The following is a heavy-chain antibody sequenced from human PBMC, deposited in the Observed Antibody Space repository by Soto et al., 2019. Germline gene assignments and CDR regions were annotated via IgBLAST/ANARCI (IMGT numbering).Heavy chain of an antibody. Sequence: SETLSLTCAVYGGSFSGYYWSWIRQPPGKGLEWIGEINHSGSTNYNPSLKSRVTISVDTSKNQFPLKLSSVTAADTAVYYCARGICSSTSCYIFDYWGQGTLVTVSS. CDR1: GGSFSGYY. CDR3: ARGICSSTSCYIFDY. V-gene: IGHV4-34*01. CDR2: INHSGST. D-gene: IGHD2-2*02. J-gene: IGHJ4*02.